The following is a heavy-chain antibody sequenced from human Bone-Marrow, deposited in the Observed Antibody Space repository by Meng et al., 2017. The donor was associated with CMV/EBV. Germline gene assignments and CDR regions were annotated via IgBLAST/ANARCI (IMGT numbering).Heavy chain of an antibody. Sequence: VKVSCKASGYTFIGYDLHWVRQAPGQGLEWMGWINPKSGGTNYAQRFQGRVTMTRDTSINTVYMELRRLRSDDTAVYFCAKSLYTNYYSTYYGLDVWGQGTTVTVSS. CDR1: GYTFIGYD. V-gene: IGHV1-2*02. D-gene: IGHD3-22*01. CDR3: AKSLYTNYYSTYYGLDV. CDR2: INPKSGGT. J-gene: IGHJ6*02.